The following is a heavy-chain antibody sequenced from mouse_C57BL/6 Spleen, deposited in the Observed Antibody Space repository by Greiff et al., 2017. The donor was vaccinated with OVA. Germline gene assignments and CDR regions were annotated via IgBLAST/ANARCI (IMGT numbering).Heavy chain of an antibody. V-gene: IGHV1-54*01. Sequence: QVQLQQSGAELVRPGTSVKVSCKASGYAFTNYLIEWVKQRPGQGLEWIGVINPGSGGTNYNEKFKGKATLTADKSSSIAYMQLSSLTSEDSAVYFCANGYPWFAYWGQGTLVTVSA. CDR1: GYAFTNYL. J-gene: IGHJ3*01. CDR3: ANGYPWFAY. D-gene: IGHD2-2*01. CDR2: INPGSGGT.